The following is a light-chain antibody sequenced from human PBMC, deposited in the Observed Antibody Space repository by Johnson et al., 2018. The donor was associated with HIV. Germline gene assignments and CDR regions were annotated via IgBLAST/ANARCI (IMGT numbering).Light chain of an antibody. Sequence: QSVLTQPPSVSAAPGQKVTISCSGSSSNIGNNYVSWYQQFPGTAPKLLIYDNNKRPSGIPDRFSGSKSGTSATLGITGLQTGDEADYYCGTWDNSLSAHFVFGSGTKITVL. CDR3: GTWDNSLSAHFV. V-gene: IGLV1-51*01. J-gene: IGLJ1*01. CDR1: SSNIGNNY. CDR2: DNN.